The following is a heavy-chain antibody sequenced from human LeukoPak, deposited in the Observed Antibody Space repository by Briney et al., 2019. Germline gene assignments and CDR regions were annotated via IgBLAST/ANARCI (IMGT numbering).Heavy chain of an antibody. Sequence: GGSLRLSCAASGFTFSSYSMNWVRQAPGKGLEWVSYISSSSSTIYYADSVKGRFTISRDNAKNSLYLQMNSLRAEDTAVYYCARATYYYGSGSYVLDYWGQGTLVTVSS. J-gene: IGHJ4*02. CDR1: GFTFSSYS. CDR3: ARATYYYGSGSYVLDY. V-gene: IGHV3-48*04. CDR2: ISSSSSTI. D-gene: IGHD3-10*01.